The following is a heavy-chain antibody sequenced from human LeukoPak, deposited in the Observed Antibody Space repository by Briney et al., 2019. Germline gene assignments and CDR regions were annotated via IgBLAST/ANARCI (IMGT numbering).Heavy chain of an antibody. Sequence: SETLSLTCTVSGGSISGYYWSWIRQPAGKGLEWIGRIYTSGSTNYNPSLKSRVTMSVDTSKNQFSLKLSSVTAADTAVYYCARIADSGSYFSFDYWGQGTLVTVSS. CDR2: IYTSGST. D-gene: IGHD3-10*01. J-gene: IGHJ4*02. CDR3: ARIADSGSYFSFDY. CDR1: GGSISGYY. V-gene: IGHV4-4*07.